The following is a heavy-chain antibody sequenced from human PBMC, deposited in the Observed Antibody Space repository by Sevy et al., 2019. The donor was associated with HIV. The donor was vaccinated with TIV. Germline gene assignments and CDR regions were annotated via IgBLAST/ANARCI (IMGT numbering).Heavy chain of an antibody. CDR3: ASDPPSLYYYDSSGSHAFDI. D-gene: IGHD3-22*01. Sequence: ASVKVSCKASGYTFTSYGISWVRQAPGQGLEWMGWISAYNGNTNYAQRLQGRVTMTTDTSTSTAYMELRSLRSDDTAVYYCASDPPSLYYYDSSGSHAFDIWGQGTMVTVSS. V-gene: IGHV1-18*04. CDR2: ISAYNGNT. CDR1: GYTFTSYG. J-gene: IGHJ3*02.